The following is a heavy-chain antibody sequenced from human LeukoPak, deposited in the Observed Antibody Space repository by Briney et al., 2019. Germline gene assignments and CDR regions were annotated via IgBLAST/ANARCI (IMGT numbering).Heavy chain of an antibody. D-gene: IGHD3-22*01. V-gene: IGHV3-33*01. Sequence: PGGSLRLSCAVSGFSFRSYSMHWVRQAPRNGLEWVAGSWYHGTKEYYADPLKDQSTNYRDKYNHALTLQINNLRADHTPVYFCPSDIHYFDSSPSGFWGQATLATVS. CDR2: SWYHGTKE. CDR1: GFSFRSYS. CDR3: PSDIHYFDSSPSGF. J-gene: IGHJ4*02.